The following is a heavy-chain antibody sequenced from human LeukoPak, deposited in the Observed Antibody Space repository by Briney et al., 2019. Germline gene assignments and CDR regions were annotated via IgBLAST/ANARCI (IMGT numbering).Heavy chain of an antibody. CDR3: AGHHPRNTVDF. CDR2: ISDIGSI. CDR1: GGSISSYY. D-gene: IGHD2-8*02. J-gene: IGHJ4*02. V-gene: IGHV4-59*08. Sequence: PSDTLSLTCTVSGGSISSYYWRWIRQPPGKGLEWIAYISDIGSINYNPSLKSRVTISLDTSKNQFSLKLSSVTAADTAVYYCAGHHPRNTVDFWGQGTLVTVSS.